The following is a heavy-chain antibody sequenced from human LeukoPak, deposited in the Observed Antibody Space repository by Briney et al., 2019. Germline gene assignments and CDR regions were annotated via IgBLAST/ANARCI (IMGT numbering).Heavy chain of an antibody. V-gene: IGHV3-21*01. CDR2: ISSSSSYI. CDR1: GFTFSSYS. CDR3: ARSLRGYSGYDYGMDV. Sequence: GGSLRLSCAASGFTFSSYSMNWARQAPGKGLEWVSSISSSSSYIYYADSVKGRFTISRDNAKNSLYLQMNSLRAEDTAVYYCARSLRGYSGYDYGMDVWGQGTTVTVSS. D-gene: IGHD5-12*01. J-gene: IGHJ6*02.